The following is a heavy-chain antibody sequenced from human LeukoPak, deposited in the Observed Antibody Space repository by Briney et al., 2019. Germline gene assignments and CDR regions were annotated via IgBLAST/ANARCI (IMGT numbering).Heavy chain of an antibody. V-gene: IGHV4-38-2*02. J-gene: IGHJ4*02. CDR3: ARYDSSGYYSHGFDY. CDR1: GYSISSGYY. CDR2: IYHSGST. Sequence: PSETLSLTCTVSGYSISSGYYWGWIRQPPGKGLEWIGSIYHSGSTYYNPSLKSRVAISVDTSKNQFSLKLSSVTAADTAVYYCARYDSSGYYSHGFDYWGQGTLVTVSS. D-gene: IGHD3-22*01.